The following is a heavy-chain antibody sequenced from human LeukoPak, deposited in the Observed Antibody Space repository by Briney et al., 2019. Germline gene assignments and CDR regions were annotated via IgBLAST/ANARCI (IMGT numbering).Heavy chain of an antibody. D-gene: IGHD2-2*01. V-gene: IGHV5-10-1*01. CDR1: GYTLTNSW. CDR3: ARRLSCSSASCYAADY. CDR2: IDPSDSYT. J-gene: IGHJ4*02. Sequence: GESLKISCKGSGYTLTNSWITWVRQMPGKGLEWMGRIDPSDSYTNYSPSFQGHVTISTDRSITTAYLQWSSLKASDTAMYYCARRLSCSSASCYAADYWGQGTLVTVSS.